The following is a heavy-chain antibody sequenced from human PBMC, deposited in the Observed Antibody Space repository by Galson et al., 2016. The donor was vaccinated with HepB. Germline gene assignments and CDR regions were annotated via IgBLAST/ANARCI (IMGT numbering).Heavy chain of an antibody. D-gene: IGHD5-12*01. CDR3: VKHRDPGDYSP. CDR1: GFTFHRHA. CDR2: IRVSGDST. V-gene: IGHV3-23*01. Sequence: SLRLSCAASGFTFHRHAMSWVRRTPGKGPEWVSAIRVSGDSTDYADSVKGRFTISRDNSKNTVYLHMNSLRVEDTAVYYCVKHRDPGDYSPWGQGILVTVSS. J-gene: IGHJ4*02.